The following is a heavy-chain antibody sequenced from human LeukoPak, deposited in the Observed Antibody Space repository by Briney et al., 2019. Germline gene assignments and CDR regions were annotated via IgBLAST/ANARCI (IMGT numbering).Heavy chain of an antibody. Sequence: GGSLRLSRAASGFTFSSYGMHWVRQAPGKGLEWVAVISYDGSNKYYADSVKGRFTISRDNSKNTLYLQMNSLRAEDTAVYYCAKDLYYYDSSGYFDYWGQGTLVTVSS. D-gene: IGHD3-22*01. CDR1: GFTFSSYG. CDR3: AKDLYYYDSSGYFDY. J-gene: IGHJ4*02. CDR2: ISYDGSNK. V-gene: IGHV3-30*18.